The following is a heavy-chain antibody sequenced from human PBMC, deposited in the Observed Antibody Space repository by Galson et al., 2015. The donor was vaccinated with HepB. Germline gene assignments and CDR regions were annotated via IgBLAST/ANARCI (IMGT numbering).Heavy chain of an antibody. CDR2: IYHSGST. CDR3: ARAWSVYPSSPAAFDI. CDR1: GGSISSSNW. V-gene: IGHV4-4*02. Sequence: SETLSLTCAVSGGSISSSNWWSWVRQPPGKGLEWIGEIYHSGSTNYNPSLKSRVTISEDKSKNQFSLKLSSVTAADTAVYYCARAWSVYPSSPAAFDIWGQGTMVTVSS. J-gene: IGHJ3*02. D-gene: IGHD6-6*01.